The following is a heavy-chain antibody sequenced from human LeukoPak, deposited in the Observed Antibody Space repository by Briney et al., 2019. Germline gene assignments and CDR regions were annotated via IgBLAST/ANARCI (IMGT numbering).Heavy chain of an antibody. Sequence: PSQTLSLTCTVSGGSISSGSYYWSWIRQPAGKGLEWIGRIYTSGSTNYNPSLKSRVTISVDTSKNQFSLKLSSVTAADTAVYYCAREGVVVVVAATPYNWFDPWGQGTLVTVSS. D-gene: IGHD2-15*01. CDR2: IYTSGST. CDR3: AREGVVVVVAATPYNWFDP. CDR1: GGSISSGSYY. J-gene: IGHJ5*02. V-gene: IGHV4-61*02.